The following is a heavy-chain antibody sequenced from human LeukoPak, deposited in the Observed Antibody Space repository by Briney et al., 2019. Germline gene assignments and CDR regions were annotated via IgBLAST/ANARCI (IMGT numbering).Heavy chain of an antibody. Sequence: GGSLRLSCAASGFTFSDYYMSWIRQAPGKGLEWVSYISSSGSIIDYADSVKGRFTISRDNAKNSLYLQMNSLRDDDTAGYYCTSPPLGYCSTTSCLQYFQQWGQGTLVTVSS. CDR1: GFTFSDYY. CDR2: ISSSGSII. D-gene: IGHD2-2*01. J-gene: IGHJ1*01. V-gene: IGHV3-11*04. CDR3: TSPPLGYCSTTSCLQYFQQ.